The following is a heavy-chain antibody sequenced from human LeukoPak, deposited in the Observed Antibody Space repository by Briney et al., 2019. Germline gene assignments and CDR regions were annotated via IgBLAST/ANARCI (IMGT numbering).Heavy chain of an antibody. CDR1: GGSISSYY. J-gene: IGHJ4*02. Sequence: PSETLSLTCTVSGGSISSYYWNWIRQPPGKGPEWIGYIYTSGNTNYNPSLKSRVTISADTSKNQFSLKLSSVTAADTAVYYCARQAGDSSGPIDYWGQGTLVTVSS. V-gene: IGHV4-4*09. CDR2: IYTSGNT. CDR3: ARQAGDSSGPIDY. D-gene: IGHD3-22*01.